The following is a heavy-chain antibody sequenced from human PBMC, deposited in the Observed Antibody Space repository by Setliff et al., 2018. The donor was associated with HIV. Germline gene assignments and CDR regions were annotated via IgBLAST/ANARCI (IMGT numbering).Heavy chain of an antibody. CDR1: GYSISSGYY. D-gene: IGHD3-10*01. CDR3: VRDRYAGEIDY. V-gene: IGHV4-38-2*02. CDR2: IYHGGTT. J-gene: IGHJ4*02. Sequence: SETLSLTCAVSGYSISSGYYWAWIRQPPGKGLEWIGSIYHGGTTYYNPSLKSRSTISEDTSKNQFSLSLSSVTAADTAVYYCVRDRYAGEIDYWGQGTLVTVSS.